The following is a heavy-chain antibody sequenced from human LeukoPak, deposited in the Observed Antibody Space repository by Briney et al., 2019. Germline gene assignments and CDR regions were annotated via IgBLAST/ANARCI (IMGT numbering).Heavy chain of an antibody. CDR1: GFTFSSYA. Sequence: GGSLRLSCAASGFTFSSYAMSWVRQAPGKGLEWVSTVSGSGDSTWYADSVKGRFTISRDNSKSTLYLQMNSLRAVDTAVYYCAKSPYIASHIDFDYWGQGTLVTVSS. CDR2: VSGSGDST. V-gene: IGHV3-23*01. CDR3: AKSPYIASHIDFDY. D-gene: IGHD3-16*01. J-gene: IGHJ4*02.